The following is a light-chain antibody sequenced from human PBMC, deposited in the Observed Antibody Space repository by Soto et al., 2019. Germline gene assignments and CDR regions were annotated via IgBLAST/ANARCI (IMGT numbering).Light chain of an antibody. V-gene: IGKV3-20*01. Sequence: EIVLTQSPGTLSLSPGERATLSCRASQTIVGTYLAWYQQKPGQAPRLLIYGASSRASGIPDRFSGGGSGTDFTLTINRLEPEDSAVYYCQLGGLGQGTKVDI. CDR2: GAS. CDR1: QTIVGTY. CDR3: QLGG. J-gene: IGKJ1*01.